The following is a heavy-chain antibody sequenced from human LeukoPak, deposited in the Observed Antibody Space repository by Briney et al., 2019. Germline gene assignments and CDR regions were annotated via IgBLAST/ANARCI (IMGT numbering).Heavy chain of an antibody. V-gene: IGHV3-23*01. CDR1: GFTFSNYA. CDR2: ISGNGDIT. J-gene: IGHJ3*02. CDR3: ANEVGAERAFDI. Sequence: GGSLRLSCAASGFTFSNYAMSWVRQAPGKGLEWVSAISGNGDITYYTDSVKGRFTISRDNSKNTLYLQMNSLRAEDTAIYYCANEVGAERAFDIWGQGTMVTVSS. D-gene: IGHD1-26*01.